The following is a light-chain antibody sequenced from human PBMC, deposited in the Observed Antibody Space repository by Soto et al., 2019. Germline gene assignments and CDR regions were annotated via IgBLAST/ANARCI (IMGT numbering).Light chain of an antibody. Sequence: DTQMTQSPSTLSASVGDSVYITCRASQSISSWLAWYQQKPGKDHKLLIYAASSLQSGVPSRFSGSGSGTDFTLTIRSMQPEDFATYYCQQANSFPLTFGGGTKVDIK. CDR2: AAS. CDR1: QSISSW. CDR3: QQANSFPLT. J-gene: IGKJ4*01. V-gene: IGKV1-12*01.